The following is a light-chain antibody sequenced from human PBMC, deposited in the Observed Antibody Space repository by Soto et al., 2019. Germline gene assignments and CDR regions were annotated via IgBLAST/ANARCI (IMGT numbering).Light chain of an antibody. CDR2: EVS. V-gene: IGLV2-14*01. CDR1: SSDVGGYNY. Sequence: QSVLTQPASVSGSPGQSITISCTGTSSDVGGYNYVSWYQQHPGKAPKLMIYEVSNRPSGVSNRFSGSKSGNTASLTISGLQAEDDADYYCTSYTSGRTLYVFGTGTKVTV. CDR3: TSYTSGRTLYV. J-gene: IGLJ1*01.